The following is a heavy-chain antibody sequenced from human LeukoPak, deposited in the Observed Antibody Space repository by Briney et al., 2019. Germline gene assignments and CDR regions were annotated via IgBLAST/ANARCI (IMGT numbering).Heavy chain of an antibody. CDR1: AFSLSTSGVG. J-gene: IGHJ4*02. CDR3: AHSISGYNYGAAYDY. V-gene: IGHV2-5*01. CDR2: IYWNDDK. D-gene: IGHD5-18*01. Sequence: SGPTLVNPTQTLTLTCTFSAFSLSTSGVGVGWTRQPPGKALEWLALIYWNDDKRYSPLLKSRLTITKDTSKNQVVLTMTNMDPVDTATYYCAHSISGYNYGAAYDYWGPGTLVTVSS.